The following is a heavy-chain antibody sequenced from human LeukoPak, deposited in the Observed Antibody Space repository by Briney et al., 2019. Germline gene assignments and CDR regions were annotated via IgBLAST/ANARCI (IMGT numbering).Heavy chain of an antibody. Sequence: GGSLRLSCAASGFTFDDYAMHWVRQAPGKGLEWVSGISWNSGSIGYADSVKGRFTISRDNAMNSLYLQMNSLRAEDTALYYCAKDISSSLSSPGFDPWGQGTLVTVSS. CDR3: AKDISSSLSSPGFDP. V-gene: IGHV3-9*01. J-gene: IGHJ5*02. CDR1: GFTFDDYA. D-gene: IGHD6-13*01. CDR2: ISWNSGSI.